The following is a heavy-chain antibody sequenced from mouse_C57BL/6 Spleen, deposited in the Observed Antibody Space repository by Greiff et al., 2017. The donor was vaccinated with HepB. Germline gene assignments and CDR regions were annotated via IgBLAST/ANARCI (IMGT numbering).Heavy chain of an antibody. Sequence: VQLQQSGAELARPGASVKLSCKASGYTFTSYGISWVKQRTGQGLEWIGEIYPRSGNTYYNEKFKGKATLTADKSSSTAYMELRSLTSEDSAVYFCAREGDSSVHFADWGQGTLVTVSA. CDR1: GYTFTSYG. CDR2: IYPRSGNT. D-gene: IGHD3-2*02. J-gene: IGHJ3*01. CDR3: AREGDSSVHFAD. V-gene: IGHV1-81*01.